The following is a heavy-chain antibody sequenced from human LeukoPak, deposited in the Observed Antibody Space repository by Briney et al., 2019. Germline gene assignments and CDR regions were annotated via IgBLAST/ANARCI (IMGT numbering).Heavy chain of an antibody. Sequence: TGGSLGLSCAACGFAFSSYTMNWARQAPGKGLEWVASINSGGSTTHYADSVKGRFTISRDNDQNVLYLQMNGLRADDAAVYYCRRGDSPDFWGQGSPV. J-gene: IGHJ4*02. CDR2: INSGGSTT. D-gene: IGHD3-22*01. CDR3: RRGDSPDF. V-gene: IGHV3-21*06. CDR1: GFAFSSYT.